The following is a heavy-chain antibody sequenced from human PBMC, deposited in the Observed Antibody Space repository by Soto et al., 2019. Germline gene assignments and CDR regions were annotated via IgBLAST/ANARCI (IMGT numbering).Heavy chain of an antibody. Sequence: ASVXVSFKAAVYIFTGYGIAGFRQAPGQGLECMGWISVYNGNTKYAQNLQGRVTSTTDTSTYTAYMELKSLQSDDTAVYYCARDFGRDLTATPLVFDSWGQAALLNLYS. D-gene: IGHD1-20*01. J-gene: IGHJ4*02. CDR2: ISVYNGNT. CDR3: ARDFGRDLTATPLVFDS. CDR1: VYIFTGYG. V-gene: IGHV1-18*01.